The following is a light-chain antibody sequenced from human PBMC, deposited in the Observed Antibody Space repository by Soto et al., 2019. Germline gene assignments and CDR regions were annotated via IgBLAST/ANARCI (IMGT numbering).Light chain of an antibody. CDR3: CSYARNLFV. V-gene: IGLV2-11*01. Sequence: QSALTQPRSVSGSPGQSVTISCTGTSSDFGHDYVSWYQQYPGKAPKLVTYDVKKRPSGVPDRFSGSKSGNTASLTIFGLQAEDEADYYCCSYARNLFVFGTGTKVTVL. J-gene: IGLJ1*01. CDR1: SSDFGHDY. CDR2: DVK.